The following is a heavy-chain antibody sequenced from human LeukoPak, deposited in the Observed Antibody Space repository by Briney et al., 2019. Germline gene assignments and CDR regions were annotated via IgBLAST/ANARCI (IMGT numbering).Heavy chain of an antibody. J-gene: IGHJ4*02. CDR2: IRHDGSEK. Sequence: GGSLRLSCAASGFIFTNYFMSWVRQAPGKGLEWVASIRHDGSEKYYVDSVRGRFTISRDNTKNSLYLQMSSLRAEDTAVYYCATDRGWRTSGYYLYYFEYWGQGTLVTFSS. CDR1: GFIFTNYF. CDR3: ATDRGWRTSGYYLYYFEY. D-gene: IGHD3-3*01. V-gene: IGHV3-7*01.